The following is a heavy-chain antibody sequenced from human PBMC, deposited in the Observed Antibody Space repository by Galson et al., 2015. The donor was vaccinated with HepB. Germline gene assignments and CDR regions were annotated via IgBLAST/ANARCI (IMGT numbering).Heavy chain of an antibody. CDR3: ARAHLEWLLLEVRLERPGSYYGMDV. CDR1: GFTFSDYY. Sequence: SLRLSCAASGFTFSDYYMSWIRQAPGKGLEWVSYISSSGSTIYYADSVKGRFTISRDNAKNSLYLQMNSLRAEDTAVYYCARAHLEWLLLEVRLERPGSYYGMDVWGQGTTVTVSS. CDR2: ISSSGSTI. D-gene: IGHD3-3*01. V-gene: IGHV3-11*01. J-gene: IGHJ6*02.